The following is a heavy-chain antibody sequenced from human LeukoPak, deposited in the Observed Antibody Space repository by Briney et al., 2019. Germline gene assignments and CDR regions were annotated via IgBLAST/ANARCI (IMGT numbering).Heavy chain of an antibody. J-gene: IGHJ5*02. CDR2: FDPEDGET. V-gene: IGHV1-24*01. Sequence: ASVKVSCKVSGYTLTELSMHWVRQAPGKGLEWMGGFDPEDGETIYAQKFQGRVTMSEDTSTDTAYMELSSLRSEDTAVYYCATWELAAAGPSNWFDPWGQGTLVTVSS. D-gene: IGHD6-13*01. CDR1: GYTLTELS. CDR3: ATWELAAAGPSNWFDP.